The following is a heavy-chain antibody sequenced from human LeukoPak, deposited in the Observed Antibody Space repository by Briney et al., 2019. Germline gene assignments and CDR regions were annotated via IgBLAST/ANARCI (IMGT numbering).Heavy chain of an antibody. Sequence: GSVRVSCKASGYTFTSYGISWVRQAPGQGLEWMGWISDYDGNTNYAQKLKGRVTITTDTSTSTAYLQMRSLRSDDTAVYYCAREVVYCSGGSCHGAAFDIWGQGTMVTVSS. CDR2: ISDYDGNT. J-gene: IGHJ3*02. V-gene: IGHV1-18*01. CDR3: AREVVYCSGGSCHGAAFDI. D-gene: IGHD2-15*01. CDR1: GYTFTSYG.